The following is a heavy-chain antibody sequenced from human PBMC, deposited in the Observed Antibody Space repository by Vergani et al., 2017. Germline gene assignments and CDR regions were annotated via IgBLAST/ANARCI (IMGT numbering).Heavy chain of an antibody. D-gene: IGHD2-2*01. V-gene: IGHV3-15*01. CDR3: AKGVYCSSTSCYEGRGYYYGMGV. CDR1: GFTFSNAW. J-gene: IGHJ6*02. CDR2: IKSKTDGGTT. Sequence: EVQLVESGGGLVKPGGSLRLSCAASGFTFSNAWMSWVRQAPGKGLEWVGRIKSKTDGGTTDYAAPVKGRFTISRDDSKNTLYLQMNSLRADDTAVYYCAKGVYCSSTSCYEGRGYYYGMGVWGQGTTVTFSS.